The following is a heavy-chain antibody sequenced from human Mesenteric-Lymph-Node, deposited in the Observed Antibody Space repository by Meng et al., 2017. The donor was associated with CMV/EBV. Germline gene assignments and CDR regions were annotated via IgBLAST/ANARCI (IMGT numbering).Heavy chain of an antibody. CDR2: ISDSGTN. J-gene: IGHJ4*02. D-gene: IGHD3-22*01. CDR1: SSRW. Sequence: SSRWGSWVGQQPGKGVEWIGEISDSGTNEYNPYIKSRVTMSLDESKNHFSLKVTSVTAADTAIYYCARNGYYSLEYWRQGTLVTVSS. CDR3: ARNGYYSLEY. V-gene: IGHV4-4*02.